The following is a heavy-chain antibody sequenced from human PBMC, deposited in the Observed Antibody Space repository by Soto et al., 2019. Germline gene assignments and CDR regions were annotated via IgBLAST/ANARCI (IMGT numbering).Heavy chain of an antibody. J-gene: IGHJ4*02. CDR1: GFTFSSYG. V-gene: IGHV3-33*01. CDR3: ARDGERWLQPGLDY. CDR2: IWYDGSNK. Sequence: GGSLRLSCAASGFTFSSYGMHWVRQAPGKGLEWVAVIWYDGSNKYYADSVKGRFTISRDNSKNTLYLQMNSLRAEDTAVYYCARDGERWLQPGLDYWGQGTLVTVPS. D-gene: IGHD5-12*01.